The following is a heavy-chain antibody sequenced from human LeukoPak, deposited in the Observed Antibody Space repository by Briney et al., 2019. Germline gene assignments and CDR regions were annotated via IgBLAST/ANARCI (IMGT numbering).Heavy chain of an antibody. CDR2: INYSGNT. CDR3: ARIHYYYDSSDYYSLFDY. J-gene: IGHJ4*02. D-gene: IGHD3-22*01. Sequence: SETLSLTCTVSGGSISSGDYYWSWLRQPPGKGLEWIGYINYSGNTYYNPSLKRRIAISIDTSKNQFSLRLSSVTAADTAVYYCARIHYYYDSSDYYSLFDYWGQGTLVTVSS. CDR1: GGSISSGDYY. V-gene: IGHV4-30-4*01.